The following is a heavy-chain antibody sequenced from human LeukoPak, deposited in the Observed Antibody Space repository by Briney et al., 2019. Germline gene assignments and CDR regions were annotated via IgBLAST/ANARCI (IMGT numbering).Heavy chain of an antibody. CDR1: GFTFDDYA. V-gene: IGHV3-9*01. CDR3: ARGGSGSRYYHAMDV. CDR2: ISWNSGSI. D-gene: IGHD3-10*01. J-gene: IGHJ6*02. Sequence: PGGSLRLSCAASGFTFDDYAMHWVRQAPGKGLEWVSGISWNSGSIGYADSVKGRFTISRDNAKNSLYLQMHSLRAEDTALYYCARGGSGSRYYHAMDVWGPGTTVTVSS.